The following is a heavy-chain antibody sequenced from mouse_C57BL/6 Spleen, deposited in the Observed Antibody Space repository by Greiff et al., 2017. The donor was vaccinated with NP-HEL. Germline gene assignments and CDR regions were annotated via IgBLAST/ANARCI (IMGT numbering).Heavy chain of an antibody. V-gene: IGHV1-80*01. J-gene: IGHJ3*01. CDR2: IYPGDGGT. D-gene: IGHD1-1*02. CDR3: ARNGGGYSFAY. CDR1: GYAFSSYW. Sequence: QVQLQQSGAELVKPGASVKLSCKASGYAFSSYWMNWVKQRPGKGLEWIGQIYPGDGGTNYNGKFKGKATLTADKSSSTAYMQLSSLTSEDAAVYFCARNGGGYSFAYWGQGTLVTVSA.